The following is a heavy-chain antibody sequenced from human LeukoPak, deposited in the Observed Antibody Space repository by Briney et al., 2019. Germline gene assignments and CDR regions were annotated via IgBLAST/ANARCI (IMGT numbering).Heavy chain of an antibody. V-gene: IGHV3-66*04. Sequence: GGSLRLSCAVSGFTVTSNNNYMSWVRQAPGKGLEWVSIMFVSGNTYYTDSVKGRFTISRDDSKNTLFLQMNTLRAEDTAVYYCARRAGSSGDSWSRGTLVTVSS. J-gene: IGHJ5*01. CDR2: MFVSGNT. CDR3: ARRAGSSGDS. CDR1: GFTVTSNNNY. D-gene: IGHD3-22*01.